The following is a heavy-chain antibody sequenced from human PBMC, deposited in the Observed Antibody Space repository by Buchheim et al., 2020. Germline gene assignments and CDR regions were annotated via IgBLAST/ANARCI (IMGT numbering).Heavy chain of an antibody. CDR3: ARDLPFGYDFWSGYYTGRYYGMDV. Sequence: EVQLVESGGGLVQPGGSLRLSCAASGFTVSSNYMSWVRQAPGKGLEWVSVIYSGGSTYYADSVKGRFTISRDNSKNTLYLQMNSLRAEDTAVYYCARDLPFGYDFWSGYYTGRYYGMDVWGQGTT. J-gene: IGHJ6*02. V-gene: IGHV3-66*01. CDR1: GFTVSSNY. CDR2: IYSGGST. D-gene: IGHD3-3*01.